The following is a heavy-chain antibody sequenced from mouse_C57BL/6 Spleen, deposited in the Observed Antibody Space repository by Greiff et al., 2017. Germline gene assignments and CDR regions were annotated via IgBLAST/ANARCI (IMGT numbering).Heavy chain of an antibody. V-gene: IGHV5-6*01. CDR3: ARHGILPYYFDY. J-gene: IGHJ2*01. CDR2: ISSGGSYT. CDR1: GFTFSSYG. Sequence: EVMLVESGGDLVKPGGSLKLSCAASGFTFSSYGMSWVRQTPDKRLEWVATISSGGSYTYYPDSVKGRFTISRDNAKNTLYLQMSSLKAEDTAMYYCARHGILPYYFDYWGQGTTLTVSS. D-gene: IGHD1-1*01.